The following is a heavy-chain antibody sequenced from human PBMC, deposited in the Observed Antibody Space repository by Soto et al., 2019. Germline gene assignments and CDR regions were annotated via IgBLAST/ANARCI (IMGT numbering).Heavy chain of an antibody. Sequence: PSETLSLTCPVSGGSISTDNYYWSWIRQPPGKGLEWIGYVYYTGDTYYNPSLKSRVTISVDTSKNQFSLKLSSVTAADAAVYYCATFTGMTTATTARYFDYWGQGTLVTVSS. V-gene: IGHV4-30-4*01. D-gene: IGHD4-17*01. J-gene: IGHJ4*02. CDR3: ATFTGMTTATTARYFDY. CDR2: VYYTGDT. CDR1: GGSISTDNYY.